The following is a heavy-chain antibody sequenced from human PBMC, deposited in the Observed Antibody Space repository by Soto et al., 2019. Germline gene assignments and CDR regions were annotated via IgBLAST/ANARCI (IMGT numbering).Heavy chain of an antibody. J-gene: IGHJ3*02. Sequence: QVQLQQWGAGLLKPSETLSLTCAVYGGSFSGYYWSWIRQPPGKGLEWIGEINHSGSTNYNPSLKSRVTISVETAKNQFSLKLSSVTDVDPAVYYCAGYCSRTSCYLQADAFYIWGQGTMVTVSS. CDR2: INHSGST. CDR1: GGSFSGYY. CDR3: AGYCSRTSCYLQADAFYI. V-gene: IGHV4-34*01. D-gene: IGHD2-2*01.